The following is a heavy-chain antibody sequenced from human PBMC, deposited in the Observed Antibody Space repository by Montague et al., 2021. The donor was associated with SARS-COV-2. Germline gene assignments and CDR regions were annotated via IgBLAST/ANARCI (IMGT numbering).Heavy chain of an antibody. CDR1: GASIRSSSYC. CDR2: KYDSGNN. D-gene: IGHD3-3*01. Sequence: SETLSLTCTVSGASIRSSSYCWGWMRQPPGQGLVWIGFKYDSGNNNSTPTLKSRVTISVDTSKNHFYLKLSSATAADTAVYSCAKLPSSITILGVVQGYYFDDWGQGTLVTVSS. V-gene: IGHV4-39*02. J-gene: IGHJ4*02. CDR3: AKLPSSITILGVVQGYYFDD.